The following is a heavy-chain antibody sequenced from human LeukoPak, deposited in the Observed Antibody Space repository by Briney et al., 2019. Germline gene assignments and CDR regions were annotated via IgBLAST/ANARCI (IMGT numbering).Heavy chain of an antibody. D-gene: IGHD1-7*01. CDR3: ARQGAELELRVWFDP. CDR2: IYYSGST. V-gene: IGHV4-39*01. CDR1: GGSISSSSYY. Sequence: PSETLSLTCTVSGGSISSSSYYWGWIRQPPGKGLEWIGSIYYSGSTYYNPSLKSRVTISVDTSKNQFSLKLSSVTAADTAVYYCARQGAELELRVWFDPWGQGTLVTVSP. J-gene: IGHJ5*02.